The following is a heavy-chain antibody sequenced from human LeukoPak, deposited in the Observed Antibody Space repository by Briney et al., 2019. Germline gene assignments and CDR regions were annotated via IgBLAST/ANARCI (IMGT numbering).Heavy chain of an antibody. CDR2: ISYDGSNK. D-gene: IGHD5-18*01. CDR1: GFTFSSYG. CDR3: AKGRDTAMVLRYFDY. V-gene: IGHV3-30*18. J-gene: IGHJ4*02. Sequence: GRSLRLSYAASGFTFSSYGMHWVRQAPGKGLEWVAVISYDGSNKYYADSVKGRFTISRDNSKNTLYLQMNSLRAEDTAVYYCAKGRDTAMVLRYFDYWGQGTLVTVSS.